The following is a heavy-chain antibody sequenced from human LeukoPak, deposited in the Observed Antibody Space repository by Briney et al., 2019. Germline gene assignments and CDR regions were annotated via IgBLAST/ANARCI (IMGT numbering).Heavy chain of an antibody. D-gene: IGHD6-6*01. J-gene: IGHJ5*02. CDR3: ARSANPGVHEFDP. CDR1: GFTFSSYA. CDR2: ITSSSNI. Sequence: GGSLRLSCEASGFTFSSYAVAWVRQAPGKGLEWLSYITSSSNINYADSVKGRFTISRDNAKNSLYLQMNSLRDEDTAVYYCARSANPGVHEFDPWGQGTLVTVSS. V-gene: IGHV3-48*02.